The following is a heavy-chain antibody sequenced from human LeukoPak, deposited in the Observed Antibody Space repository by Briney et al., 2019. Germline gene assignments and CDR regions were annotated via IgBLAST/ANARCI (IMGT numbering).Heavy chain of an antibody. D-gene: IGHD3-10*01. CDR3: ALLNYYGSGNYGLLDY. CDR2: VYFSGTT. Sequence: SETMSLTCTVSGGSISSYYWSWIRQPPGKGLEWIGYVYFSGTTNYNPFLKSRVTISVDTSTNRVSLKLRSVTAADTAVYYCALLNYYGSGNYGLLDYWGQGTLVTVSS. V-gene: IGHV4-59*01. J-gene: IGHJ4*02. CDR1: GGSISSYY.